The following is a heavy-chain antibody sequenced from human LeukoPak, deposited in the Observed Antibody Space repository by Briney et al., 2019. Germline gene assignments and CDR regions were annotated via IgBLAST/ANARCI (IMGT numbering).Heavy chain of an antibody. CDR3: ARVGVEGDRCYDY. Sequence: GASVKVSCKASGYTFTGYSIHWVRQAPGQGREGMGWINPNSGVTNYAQKFQGRVTMTRDTSISTAYMELSRLRSDDTAVYYCARVGVEGDRCYDYWGQGNLVTVSS. D-gene: IGHD2-15*01. V-gene: IGHV1-2*02. CDR2: INPNSGVT. J-gene: IGHJ4*02. CDR1: GYTFTGYS.